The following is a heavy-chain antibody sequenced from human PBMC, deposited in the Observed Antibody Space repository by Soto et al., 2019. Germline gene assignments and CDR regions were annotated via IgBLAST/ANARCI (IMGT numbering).Heavy chain of an antibody. CDR1: GDSVSSNSAA. CDR2: TYYRSKWYN. J-gene: IGHJ4*02. CDR3: AREPGKNVVPAAHFDY. V-gene: IGHV6-1*01. D-gene: IGHD2-2*01. Sequence: SQTLSLTCAISGDSVSSNSAAWNWIRQSPSRGLEWLGRTYYRSKWYNDYAVSVKSRITINPDTSKNQFSLQLNSVTPEGTALYYCAREPGKNVVPAAHFDYWGQGTLVTVSS.